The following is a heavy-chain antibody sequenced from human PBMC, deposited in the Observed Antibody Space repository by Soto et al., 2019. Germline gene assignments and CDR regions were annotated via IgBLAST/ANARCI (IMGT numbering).Heavy chain of an antibody. Sequence: QVQLVESGGGVVQPGRSLRLSCAASGFTFSSYAMHWVRQAPGKGLEWVAVSSYDGSNKYYADSVKGRFTISRDNSKNTLYLQMNSLRAEDTAVYYCARDLLRYNWNDFPYYYYGMDVWGQGPTVTVSS. CDR3: ARDLLRYNWNDFPYYYYGMDV. D-gene: IGHD1-1*01. V-gene: IGHV3-30-3*01. CDR1: GFTFSSYA. J-gene: IGHJ6*02. CDR2: SSYDGSNK.